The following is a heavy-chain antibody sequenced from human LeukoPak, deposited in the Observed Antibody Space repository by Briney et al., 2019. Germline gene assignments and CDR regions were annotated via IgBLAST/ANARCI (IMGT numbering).Heavy chain of an antibody. CDR2: IYYSGST. CDR1: GGSISSSSYY. Sequence: SETLSLTCTVSGGSISSSSYYWGWIRQPPGKGLEWIGSIYYSGSTYYNPSLKSRVTISVDTSKNQFSLKLSSVTAADTAVYYCARGRHYGMDVWGQGTTVTVSS. V-gene: IGHV4-39*07. CDR3: ARGRHYGMDV. J-gene: IGHJ6*02.